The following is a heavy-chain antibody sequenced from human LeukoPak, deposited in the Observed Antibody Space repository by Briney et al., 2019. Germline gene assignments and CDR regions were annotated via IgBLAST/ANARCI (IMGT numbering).Heavy chain of an antibody. J-gene: IGHJ4*02. V-gene: IGHV3-21*01. CDR2: ISSSSSYI. Sequence: GGSLRLSCAASGFTFRSYSMNGVRQAPGKGLEGVSSISSSSSYIYYADSVKGRFTISRDNAKNSLYLQMNSLRAEDTAVYYCASHSGYDIQKRDYWGQGTLVTVSS. CDR3: ASHSGYDIQKRDY. CDR1: GFTFRSYS. D-gene: IGHD5-12*01.